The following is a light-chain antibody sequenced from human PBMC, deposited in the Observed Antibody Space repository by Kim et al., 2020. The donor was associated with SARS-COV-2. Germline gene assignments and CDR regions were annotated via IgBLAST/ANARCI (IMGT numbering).Light chain of an antibody. J-gene: IGKJ4*01. CDR1: QDITNY. CDR3: QQYDNLPLT. Sequence: DIQMTQSPSALSASVGDRVTITCQASQDITNYLNWYQQKTGKAPKLLIYDASKLETGVPSRFSGGGCGTDFTFTISSLQPEDIATYYCQQYDNLPLTFGGGTKVEIK. V-gene: IGKV1-33*01. CDR2: DAS.